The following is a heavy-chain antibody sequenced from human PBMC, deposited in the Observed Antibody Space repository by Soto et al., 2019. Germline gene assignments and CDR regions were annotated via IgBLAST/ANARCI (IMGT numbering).Heavy chain of an antibody. CDR3: ARWAGGFDY. CDR1: GYNFTSFW. V-gene: IGHV5-51*01. Sequence: PXDSLTISCKGSGYNFTSFWIGLVRQMPGKGLEWMGIMYPGDSNTRYSPSFQGQVTISADKSITTAYLQWSSLKASDTAIYYCARWAGGFDYWGQGTLVTVSS. CDR2: MYPGDSNT. J-gene: IGHJ4*02.